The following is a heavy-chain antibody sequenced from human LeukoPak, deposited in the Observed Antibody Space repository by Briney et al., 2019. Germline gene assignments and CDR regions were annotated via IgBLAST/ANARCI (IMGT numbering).Heavy chain of an antibody. Sequence: SETLSLTCTVSGGSISSYYWSWIRQPPGKGLEWIGYIYYSGSTNYNPSLKSRVTISVDTSKNQFSLKLSSVTAADTAVYYCARSGKMATIWSYWGQGTLVTVSS. CDR1: GGSISSYY. D-gene: IGHD5-24*01. V-gene: IGHV4-59*01. J-gene: IGHJ4*02. CDR2: IYYSGST. CDR3: ARSGKMATIWSY.